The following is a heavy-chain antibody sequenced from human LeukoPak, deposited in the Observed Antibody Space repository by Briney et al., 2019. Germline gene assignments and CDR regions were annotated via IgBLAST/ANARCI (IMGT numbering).Heavy chain of an antibody. CDR2: ISSGSSTI. D-gene: IGHD2-21*01. J-gene: IGHJ4*02. V-gene: IGHV3-11*04. Sequence: GGSLRLSCAASGFTFSDYYMSWIRQAPGKGLEWVSYISSGSSTIFYADSVKGRFTVSRDNGKRSVYLHMNSLRAEDTALYYCARDFQGDVYFDYWGQGTLVTVSS. CDR3: ARDFQGDVYFDY. CDR1: GFTFSDYY.